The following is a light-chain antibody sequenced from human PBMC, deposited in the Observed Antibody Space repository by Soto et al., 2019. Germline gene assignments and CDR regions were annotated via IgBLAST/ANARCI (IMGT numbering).Light chain of an antibody. Sequence: QSVLTQPRSVSGSPGQSVTISCTGTSSDVGDYNYVSWYQQHPDKAPKLMIYDVRKRPSGVPDRFSGSKSGNTASLTISGLQAEDEADYYCCSYGGTYTVFGGGTKVTVL. CDR1: SSDVGDYNY. J-gene: IGLJ2*01. V-gene: IGLV2-11*01. CDR2: DVR. CDR3: CSYGGTYTV.